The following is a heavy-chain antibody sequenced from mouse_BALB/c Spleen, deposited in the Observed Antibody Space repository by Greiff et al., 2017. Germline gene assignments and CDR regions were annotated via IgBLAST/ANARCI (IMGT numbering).Heavy chain of an antibody. CDR1: GFTFSSYG. V-gene: IGHV5-17*03. Sequence: EVQGVESGGGLVQPGGSRKLSCAASGFTFSSYGMHWVRQAPEKGLEWVAYISSGSSTTYYADTVKGRFTISRDNAKNTLYLQMSSLKSEDTAMYYCARRGTAYYFDYWGQGTTVTVSS. CDR2: ISSGSSTT. CDR3: ARRGTAYYFDY. D-gene: IGHD3-3*01. J-gene: IGHJ2*01.